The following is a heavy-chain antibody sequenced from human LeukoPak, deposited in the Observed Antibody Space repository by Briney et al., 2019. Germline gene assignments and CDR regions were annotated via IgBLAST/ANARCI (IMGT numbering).Heavy chain of an antibody. CDR2: INPNSGGT. V-gene: IGHV1-2*02. CDR1: GYTFAAYY. Sequence: ASVKVSCKASGYTFAAYYIHWVRHAPGQGLEWIGWINPNSGGTNYAQKFQGRVTMTRDPSISTAYMELSRLTSDDTTVYVCAKDAGTSGWVDSWGQGTLVTVSS. D-gene: IGHD6-19*01. J-gene: IGHJ4*02. CDR3: AKDAGTSGWVDS.